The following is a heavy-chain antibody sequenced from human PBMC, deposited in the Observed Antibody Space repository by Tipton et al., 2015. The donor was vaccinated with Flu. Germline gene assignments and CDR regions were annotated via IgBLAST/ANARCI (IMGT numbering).Heavy chain of an antibody. CDR3: ARGGVSNSGYRN. J-gene: IGHJ4*02. CDR1: GYFINSGYY. Sequence: TLSLTCTVSGYFINSGYYWGWIRQSPGEGLQWIASIYRTGSTNYNPSLKSRVTISVDTSKNQFSLKLSSVTAADTAVYYCARGGVSNSGYRNWGQGTLVTVSS. CDR2: IYRTGST. D-gene: IGHD5-12*01. V-gene: IGHV4-38-2*02.